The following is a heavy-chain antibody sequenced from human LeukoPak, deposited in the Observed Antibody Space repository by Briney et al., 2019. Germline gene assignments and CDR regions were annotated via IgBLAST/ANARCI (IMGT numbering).Heavy chain of an antibody. CDR2: MNPNSGNT. V-gene: IGHV1-8*01. J-gene: IGHJ5*02. D-gene: IGHD4-17*01. CDR1: GYTFTSYD. Sequence: ASVKVSCKASGYTFTSYDINWVRHATGQGLEWMGWMNPNSGNTGYAQKFQGRVTMTRNTSISTAYMELSSLRSEDTAVYYCARVDYGDYGFDPWGQGTLVTVSS. CDR3: ARVDYGDYGFDP.